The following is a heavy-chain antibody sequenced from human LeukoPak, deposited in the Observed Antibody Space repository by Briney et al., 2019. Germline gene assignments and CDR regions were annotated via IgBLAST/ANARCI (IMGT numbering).Heavy chain of an antibody. D-gene: IGHD4-17*01. V-gene: IGHV4-59*01. Sequence: SETLSLTCTVSGGSISSYYWSWIRQPPEKGLEWIGYVYYSGSTNYNPSLKSPVTISVDTSKNQFSLKLSSVTAADTAVYYCARTQPYGDNPPGAFDIWGQGTMVTVSS. CDR3: ARTQPYGDNPPGAFDI. J-gene: IGHJ3*02. CDR2: VYYSGST. CDR1: GGSISSYY.